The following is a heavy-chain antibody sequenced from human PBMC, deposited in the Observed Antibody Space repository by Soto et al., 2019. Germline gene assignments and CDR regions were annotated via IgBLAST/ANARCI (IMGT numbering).Heavy chain of an antibody. D-gene: IGHD2-15*01. CDR3: AGGEMSTISFDY. J-gene: IGHJ4*02. V-gene: IGHV3-11*01. Sequence: GGSLRLSCAASGFTFSDYYMSWIRQAPGKGLEWVSYLTSDGSPIYYADSVRGRFTISRDRAKNSVSLQMNSLRAEETAMYYCAGGEMSTISFDYWGQGTLVTVSS. CDR1: GFTFSDYY. CDR2: LTSDGSPI.